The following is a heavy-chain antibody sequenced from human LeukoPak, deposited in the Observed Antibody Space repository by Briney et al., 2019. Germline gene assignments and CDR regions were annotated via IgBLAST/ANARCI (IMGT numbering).Heavy chain of an antibody. CDR2: ISGSGGST. CDR1: GFTFSSYA. Sequence: PGGSLRLSCAASGFTFSSYAMSWVRQAPGKGLEWVSAISGSGGSTYYADSVKGRFTISRDNSKNTLYLQMNSLRAEDTAVYYCANLGMGYCSGGSCYYFDYWGQGTLVTVSS. D-gene: IGHD2-15*01. J-gene: IGHJ4*02. V-gene: IGHV3-23*01. CDR3: ANLGMGYCSGGSCYYFDY.